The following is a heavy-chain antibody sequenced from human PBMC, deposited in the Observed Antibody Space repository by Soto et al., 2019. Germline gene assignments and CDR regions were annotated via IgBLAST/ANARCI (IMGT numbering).Heavy chain of an antibody. CDR2: IYYSGST. J-gene: IGHJ6*02. Sequence: SSETLSLTCTVSGGSISSGGYYWSWIRQHPGKGLEWIGYIYYSGSTYYNPSLKSRVTISVDTSKNQFSLKLSSVTAADTAVYYCAREIWFGELSSGMDVWGQGTTVTVSS. V-gene: IGHV4-31*03. CDR1: GGSISSGGYY. CDR3: AREIWFGELSSGMDV. D-gene: IGHD3-10*01.